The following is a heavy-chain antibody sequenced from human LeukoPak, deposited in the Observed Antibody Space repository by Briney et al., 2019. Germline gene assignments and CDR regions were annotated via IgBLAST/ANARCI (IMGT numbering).Heavy chain of an antibody. CDR2: IYHSGST. Sequence: SEILSLTCAVSGGSISSGGYSWSWIRQPPGKGLEWIGYIYHSGSTYYNPSLKSRVTISVDRSKNQFSLKLSSVTAADTAVYYCARGIITGNLYYFDYWGQGTLVTVSS. V-gene: IGHV4-30-2*01. CDR1: GGSISSGGYS. CDR3: ARGIITGNLYYFDY. D-gene: IGHD1-20*01. J-gene: IGHJ4*02.